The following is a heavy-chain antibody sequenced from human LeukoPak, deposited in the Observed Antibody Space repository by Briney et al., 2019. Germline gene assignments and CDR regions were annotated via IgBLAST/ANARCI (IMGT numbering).Heavy chain of an antibody. CDR2: ISSSGSTI. CDR3: AKSRDSSGYYFEYFQD. D-gene: IGHD3-22*01. J-gene: IGHJ1*01. Sequence: GGSLRLSCAASGFTFSSYEMNWVRQAPGKGLEWVSYISSSGSTIYYADSVRGRFTISRDNAKNSLYLQMNSLRAEDTAVYYCAKSRDSSGYYFEYFQDWGQGTLVTVSS. V-gene: IGHV3-48*03. CDR1: GFTFSSYE.